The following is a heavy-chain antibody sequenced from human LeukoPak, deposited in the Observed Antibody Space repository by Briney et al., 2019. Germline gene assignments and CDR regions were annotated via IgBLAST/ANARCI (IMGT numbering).Heavy chain of an antibody. J-gene: IGHJ6*03. Sequence: PGGSLRLSCAASGFTFSDYYMSWIRQAPGKGLEWVSYISSSGGITYYADSVKGRFTISRDNAKNSLYLQMNSLRVEDTAVYYCARPRGESLSYYYMDVWGKGTTVTVSS. V-gene: IGHV3-11*04. CDR3: ARPRGESLSYYYMDV. CDR2: ISSSGGIT. D-gene: IGHD3-10*01. CDR1: GFTFSDYY.